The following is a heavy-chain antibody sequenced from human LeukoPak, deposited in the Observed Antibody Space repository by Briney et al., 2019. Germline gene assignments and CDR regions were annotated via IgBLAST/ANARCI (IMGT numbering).Heavy chain of an antibody. V-gene: IGHV3-53*01. CDR1: GFSVGAYY. D-gene: IGHD5-12*01. J-gene: IGHJ4*02. Sequence: PGGSLTLSYAVSGFSVGAYYMSWVRQAPGKGPEWVSLIYSSGTTYYTDFVKGRFTISRDNSQNTLYLHMNSLSADDTAVYYCAKASGATLRGYRDYDHFDHWGQGTLVTVSS. CDR3: AKASGATLRGYRDYDHFDH. CDR2: IYSSGTT.